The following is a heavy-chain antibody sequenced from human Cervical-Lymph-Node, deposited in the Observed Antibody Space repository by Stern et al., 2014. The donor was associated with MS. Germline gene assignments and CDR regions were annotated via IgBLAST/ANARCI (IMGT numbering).Heavy chain of an antibody. CDR1: GDSISSYTHY. V-gene: IGHV4-39*01. CDR3: AKHACTGAACPFDL. CDR2: VYYSGPT. D-gene: IGHD2-8*02. J-gene: IGHJ4*02. Sequence: VQLVESGPGLVKPSATLSLTCAVSGDSISSYTHYWAWIRQPPGKGLEWIGIVYYSGPTYYTPPLKSPVSISLDTSKNRFSLGLNSVTAADTAVYYCAKHACTGAACPFDLWGQGTLVTVSS.